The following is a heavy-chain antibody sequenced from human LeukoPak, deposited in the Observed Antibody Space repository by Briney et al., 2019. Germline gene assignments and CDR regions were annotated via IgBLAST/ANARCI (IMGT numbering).Heavy chain of an antibody. CDR2: MNPNSGNT. CDR1: GYTFTSYD. V-gene: IGHV1-8*01. D-gene: IGHD6-13*01. J-gene: IGHJ4*02. CDR3: ARGSRYSSSWDEGRPIDY. Sequence: ASVKVSCKASGYTFTSYDINWVRQATGQGLEWMGWMNPNSGNTGYAQKFQGRVTMTRNTSISTAYMELSSLRSEDTAVYYCARGSRYSSSWDEGRPIDYWGQGTLVTVSS.